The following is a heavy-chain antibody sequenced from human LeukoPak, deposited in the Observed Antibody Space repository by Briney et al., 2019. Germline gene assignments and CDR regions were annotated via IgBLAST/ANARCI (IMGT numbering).Heavy chain of an antibody. CDR1: GYTFTSYG. D-gene: IGHD4-17*01. Sequence: GASVKVSCKASGYTFTSYGISWVRQAPGQGLEWMGWISAYNGNTNYAQKLQGRVTMTTDTSTSTAYMELRSLRSDDTAVYYCARYYGDYVHGWFDPWGQGTLVTVSP. V-gene: IGHV1-18*01. J-gene: IGHJ5*02. CDR2: ISAYNGNT. CDR3: ARYYGDYVHGWFDP.